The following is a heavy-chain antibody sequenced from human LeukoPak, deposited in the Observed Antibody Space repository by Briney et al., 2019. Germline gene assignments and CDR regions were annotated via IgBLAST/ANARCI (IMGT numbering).Heavy chain of an antibody. V-gene: IGHV3-48*02. CDR3: ARDKDALGALGY. J-gene: IGHJ4*02. D-gene: IGHD3-16*01. Sequence: PGGSLRLSCAASGFTFSSYSMNWVRQAPEKGLEWVSYISGSSTTLYYAESVKVRFTISRDNAKNSLYLQIISLREEDTAVYYCARDKDALGALGYWGQGTLVTVSS. CDR2: ISGSSTTL. CDR1: GFTFSSYS.